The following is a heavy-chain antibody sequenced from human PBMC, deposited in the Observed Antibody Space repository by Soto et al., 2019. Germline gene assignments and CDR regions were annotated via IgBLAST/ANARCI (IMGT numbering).Heavy chain of an antibody. CDR1: GYTLTELS. CDR2: FDPEDGET. Sequence: ASVKVSCKVSGYTLTELSMHWVRQAPGKGLEWMGGFDPEDGETIYAQKFQGRVTMTEDTSTDTAYMEPSSLRSDDTAVYYCATDIPMVRGVNYYGMDVWGQGTTVTVS. D-gene: IGHD3-10*01. V-gene: IGHV1-24*01. J-gene: IGHJ6*02. CDR3: ATDIPMVRGVNYYGMDV.